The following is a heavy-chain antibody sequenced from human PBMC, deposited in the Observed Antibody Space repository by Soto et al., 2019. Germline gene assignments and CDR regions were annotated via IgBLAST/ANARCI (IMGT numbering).Heavy chain of an antibody. CDR3: ASSTAGDSSGYSSRPLGQAGYYYYGMDV. CDR2: IIPIFGTA. J-gene: IGHJ6*02. CDR1: GGTFSSYA. D-gene: IGHD3-22*01. V-gene: IGHV1-69*13. Sequence: ASVKVSCKASGGTFSSYAISWVRQAPGQGLEWMGGIIPIFGTANYAQKFQGRVTITADESTSTAYMELSSLRSEDTAVYYCASSTAGDSSGYSSRPLGQAGYYYYGMDVWGQGTTVTVSS.